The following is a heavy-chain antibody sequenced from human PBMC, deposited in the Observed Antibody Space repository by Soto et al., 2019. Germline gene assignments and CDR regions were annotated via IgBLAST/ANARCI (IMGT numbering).Heavy chain of an antibody. Sequence: QVQLVQSGAEVKKPGASVNVSCTASGYTFTVYYMHWVRQAPGQGLEWMGWINPKSGGTMYPQKFQGRVTMTWDTSISTASMALTRLRSDDTAVYYCARDLAKGGGSAGFDYWGQGTLVTVSS. CDR2: INPKSGGT. CDR3: ARDLAKGGGSAGFDY. J-gene: IGHJ4*02. CDR1: GYTFTVYY. D-gene: IGHD1-26*01. V-gene: IGHV1-2*02.